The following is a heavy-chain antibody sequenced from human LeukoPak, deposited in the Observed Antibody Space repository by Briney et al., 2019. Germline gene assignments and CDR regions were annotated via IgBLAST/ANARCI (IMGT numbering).Heavy chain of an antibody. D-gene: IGHD5-18*01. Sequence: GGSLRLACAPSVFSFSNYGMFWVRQAPGKELEWVSGITGNGATTYYADSVKGRFTISRDNSRNTVYLQMNSLRAEDTAVYYCANDLGWIQLNLGRGQGTLVTVSS. J-gene: IGHJ4*02. V-gene: IGHV3-23*01. CDR2: ITGNGATT. CDR1: VFSFSNYG. CDR3: ANDLGWIQLNLG.